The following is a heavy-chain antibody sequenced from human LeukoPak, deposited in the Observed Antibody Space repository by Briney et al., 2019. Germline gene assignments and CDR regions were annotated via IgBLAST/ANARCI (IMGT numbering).Heavy chain of an antibody. D-gene: IGHD3-16*01. V-gene: IGHV1-18*01. CDR2: ISGYNGDT. CDR1: GYTFISYD. J-gene: IGHJ4*02. CDR3: ARNWGAGHPINFDY. Sequence: ASVKVSCKASGYTFISYDINWVRQAPGQGLEWMGWISGYNGDTNYAQKFQGRVTMTTDTSTNTAYMDLRRLRSDDTAVYYCARNWGAGHPINFDYWGQGTLVTVSS.